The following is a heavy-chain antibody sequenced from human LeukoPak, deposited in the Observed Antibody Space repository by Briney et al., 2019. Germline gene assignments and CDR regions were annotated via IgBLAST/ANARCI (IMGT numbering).Heavy chain of an antibody. CDR2: ISGSGGST. V-gene: IGHV3-23*01. CDR1: GFTFSSYA. J-gene: IGHJ4*02. D-gene: IGHD4-23*01. CDR3: VRKVPHGGNPFDY. Sequence: GSLRLSCAASGFTFSSYAMSWVRQAPGKGLEWVSAISGSGGSTYYADSVKGRFTISRDNSKNTLYLQMNSLRAEDTAVYYCVRKVPHGGNPFDYWGQGTLVTVSS.